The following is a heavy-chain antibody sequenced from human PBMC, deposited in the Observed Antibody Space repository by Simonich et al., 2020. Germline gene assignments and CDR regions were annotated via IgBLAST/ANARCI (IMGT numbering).Heavy chain of an antibody. CDR1: GFTFSSYS. V-gene: IGHV3-21*01. CDR2: ISSSSSYI. Sequence: GGGLVKPGGSLRLSCAASGFTFSSYSMNWVRQSPGKGLEWVSSISSSSSYIYYADSVKGRFTISRDNAKNSLYLQMNSLRAEDTAVYYCARDTSYYGSVSYYCDFWGQGTLVTVSS. J-gene: IGHJ4*02. CDR3: ARDTSYYGSVSYYCDF. D-gene: IGHD3-10*01.